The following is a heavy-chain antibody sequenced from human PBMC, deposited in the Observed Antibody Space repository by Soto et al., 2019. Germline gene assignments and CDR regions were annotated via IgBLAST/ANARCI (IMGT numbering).Heavy chain of an antibody. J-gene: IGHJ4*02. CDR2: IQDGGST. V-gene: IGHV4-61*01. CDR1: GGSISSGSYY. D-gene: IGHD4-17*01. Sequence: PSETLSLTCAVSGGSISSGSYYWSWIRQPPGKGPEYIGYIQDGGSTNYNPSLESRVAISVDTSKNQFSLRLTSVTAADTAVYYCARGFGVTTNPPGHWGQGTLVTVSS. CDR3: ARGFGVTTNPPGH.